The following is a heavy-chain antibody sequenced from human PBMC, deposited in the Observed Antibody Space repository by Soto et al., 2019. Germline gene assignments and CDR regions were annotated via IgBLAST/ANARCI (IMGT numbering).Heavy chain of an antibody. CDR1: GFTFRSYS. CDR2: ISSTSSDI. V-gene: IGHV3-21*05. Sequence: EVQLVESGGGLVKPGGSLRLSCEVSGFTFRSYSMNWVRQAPGKGLEWVSCISSTSSDIHYADSVKGRFTISRDNAKNSLPLQMDSLRAEDTAVYYCARDLSAAVVVPAALSYWGQGTLVTVSS. J-gene: IGHJ4*02. D-gene: IGHD2-2*01. CDR3: ARDLSAAVVVPAALSY.